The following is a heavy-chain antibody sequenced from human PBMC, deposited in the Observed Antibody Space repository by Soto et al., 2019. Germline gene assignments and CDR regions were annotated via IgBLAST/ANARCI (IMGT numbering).Heavy chain of an antibody. Sequence: GGSLRLSCAASGFTFSSYSMNWVRQAPGKGLEWVSYISSSSSTIYYADSVKGRFTTSRDNAKNSLYLQMNSLRAEDTAVYYCARVWATIFGVVRHYMDVWGKGTTVTVSS. D-gene: IGHD3-3*01. J-gene: IGHJ6*03. CDR2: ISSSSSTI. V-gene: IGHV3-48*01. CDR3: ARVWATIFGVVRHYMDV. CDR1: GFTFSSYS.